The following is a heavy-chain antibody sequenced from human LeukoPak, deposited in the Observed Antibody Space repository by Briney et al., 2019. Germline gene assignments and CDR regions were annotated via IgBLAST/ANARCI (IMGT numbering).Heavy chain of an antibody. V-gene: IGHV1-24*01. J-gene: IGHJ4*02. CDR3: ATVLAVAAGFDY. D-gene: IGHD6-19*01. Sequence: ASVKVSCKVSGYTLTELSMHWVRQAPGKGLEWVGGFDPEDGETIYAQKFQGRVTMTEDTSTDTAYMELSSLRSEDTAVYYCATVLAVAAGFDYWGQGTLVTVSS. CDR2: FDPEDGET. CDR1: GYTLTELS.